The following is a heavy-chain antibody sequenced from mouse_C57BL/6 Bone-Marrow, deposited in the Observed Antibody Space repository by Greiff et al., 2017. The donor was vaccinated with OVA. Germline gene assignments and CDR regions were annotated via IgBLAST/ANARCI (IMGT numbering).Heavy chain of an antibody. J-gene: IGHJ3*01. D-gene: IGHD2-4*01. V-gene: IGHV10-3*01. CDR2: IRSKSSNYAT. Sequence: EVQLVESGGGLVQPKGSLKLSCAASGFTFNTYAMHWVRQAPGQGLEWVARIRSKSSNYATYYADSVKDRFTISRADSPSLLYLQMHNLKTRDTAMDYSVIGRVYYDYVEGPWFAYWGQGTLVTVSA. CDR3: VIGRVYYDYVEGPWFAY. CDR1: GFTFNTYA.